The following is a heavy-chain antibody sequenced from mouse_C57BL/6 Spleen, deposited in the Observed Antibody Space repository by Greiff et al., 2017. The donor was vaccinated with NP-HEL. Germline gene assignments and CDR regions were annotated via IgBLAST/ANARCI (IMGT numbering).Heavy chain of an antibody. D-gene: IGHD1-1*01. V-gene: IGHV5-2*01. CDR1: EYEFPSHD. CDR2: INSDGGST. J-gene: IGHJ4*01. CDR3: AREPPFYYGSSFYAMDY. Sequence: EVQLVESGGGLVQPGESLKLSCESNEYEFPSHDMSWVRKTPEKRLELVAAINSDGGSTYYPATMERRFIISRDNTKKTLYLQMSSLRSEDTALYYCAREPPFYYGSSFYAMDYWGQGTSVTVSS.